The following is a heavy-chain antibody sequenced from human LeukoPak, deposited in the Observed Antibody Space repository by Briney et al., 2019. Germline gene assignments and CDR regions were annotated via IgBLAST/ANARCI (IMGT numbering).Heavy chain of an antibody. CDR2: ISSSSSTI. CDR3: ARDHHRRLYDSQARDTFDI. V-gene: IGHV3-48*01. J-gene: IGHJ3*02. D-gene: IGHD3-22*01. Sequence: PGGSLRLSCAASGFTFDDYGMSWVRQAPGKGLEWVSYISSSSSTIHYADSVKGRFTISRDNAKNSLYLQMNSLRAEDTAVYYCARDHHRRLYDSQARDTFDIWGQGTMVTVS. CDR1: GFTFDDYG.